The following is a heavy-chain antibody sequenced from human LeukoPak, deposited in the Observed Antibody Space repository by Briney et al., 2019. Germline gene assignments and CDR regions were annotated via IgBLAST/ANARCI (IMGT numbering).Heavy chain of an antibody. CDR2: IYTSGST. D-gene: IGHD3-22*01. V-gene: IGHV4-61*02. CDR1: GGSISSGSYY. Sequence: PSETLSLTCTVSGGSISSGSYYWSWIRQPAGKGLEWIGRIYTSGSTNYNPSLKSRVTISVDTSKNQFSLKLSSVTAADTAVYYCARGPDYYDHWGQGTLVTVSS. CDR3: ARGPDYYDH. J-gene: IGHJ4*02.